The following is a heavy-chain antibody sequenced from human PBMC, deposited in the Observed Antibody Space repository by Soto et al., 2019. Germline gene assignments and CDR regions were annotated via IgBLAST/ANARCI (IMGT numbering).Heavy chain of an antibody. D-gene: IGHD3-10*01. Sequence: GGSLRLSCAASGFTFSSYAMSWVRQAPGKGLEWVSAISGSGGSTYYADSVKGRFTISRDNSKNTLYLQMNSLRAEDTAVYYCAKGRRIWFGELLVGPPYDYWGQGTLVTVSS. CDR1: GFTFSSYA. J-gene: IGHJ4*02. V-gene: IGHV3-23*01. CDR3: AKGRRIWFGELLVGPPYDY. CDR2: ISGSGGST.